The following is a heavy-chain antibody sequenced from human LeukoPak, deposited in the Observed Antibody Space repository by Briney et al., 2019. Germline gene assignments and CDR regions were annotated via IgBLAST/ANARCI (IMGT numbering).Heavy chain of an antibody. V-gene: IGHV4-4*07. CDR2: IYTSGST. CDR1: GGSISSYY. CDR3: ARVVGSSSPWSYYFDY. Sequence: HPSETLSLTCTVSGGSISSYYWSWIRQPAGKGLEWIGRIYTSGSTNYNPSLKSRVTMSVDTSKNQFSLKLSSVTAADTAVYYCARVVGSSSPWSYYFDYWGQGTLVTVSS. D-gene: IGHD6-6*01. J-gene: IGHJ4*02.